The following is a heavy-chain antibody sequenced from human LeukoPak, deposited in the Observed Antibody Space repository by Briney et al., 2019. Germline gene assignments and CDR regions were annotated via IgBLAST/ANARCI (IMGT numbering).Heavy chain of an antibody. V-gene: IGHV3-23*01. CDR3: AKDTGYSYGYSDY. CDR1: GFTFSSYA. D-gene: IGHD5-18*01. J-gene: IGHJ4*02. Sequence: GGSLRLSCAASGFTFSSYAMSWVRPAPGKGLEWVSAISGSGGSTYYADSVKGRFTISRDNSKNTLYLQMNSLRAEDTAVYYCAKDTGYSYGYSDYWGQGTLVTVSS. CDR2: ISGSGGST.